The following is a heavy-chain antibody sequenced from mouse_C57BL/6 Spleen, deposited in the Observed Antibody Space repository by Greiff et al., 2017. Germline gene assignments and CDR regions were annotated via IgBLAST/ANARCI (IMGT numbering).Heavy chain of an antibody. Sequence: VQLQQPGAELVKPGASVKLSCKASGYTFTSYWMHWVKQRPGQGLGWIGMIPPNSGSTNSNEKFKSKATLTVDKSSSTAYMQLSSLTSEDSAVYYCARSHITTVVPLDYWGQGTTLTVSS. V-gene: IGHV1-64*01. CDR2: IPPNSGST. D-gene: IGHD1-1*01. CDR1: GYTFTSYW. CDR3: ARSHITTVVPLDY. J-gene: IGHJ2*01.